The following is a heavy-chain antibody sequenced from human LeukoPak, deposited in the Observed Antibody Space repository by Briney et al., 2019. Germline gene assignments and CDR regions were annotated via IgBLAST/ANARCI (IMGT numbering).Heavy chain of an antibody. V-gene: IGHV3-48*03. D-gene: IGHD3-10*02. CDR2: ISSSGSTI. CDR3: AELGITMIGGV. J-gene: IGHJ6*04. CDR1: GFTSSSYE. Sequence: GGSLRLSCAASGFTSSSYEMNWVRQAPGKGLEWVSYISSSGSTIYYADSVKGRFTISRDNAKNSLYLQMNSLRAEDTAVYYCAELGITMIGGVWGKGTTVTISS.